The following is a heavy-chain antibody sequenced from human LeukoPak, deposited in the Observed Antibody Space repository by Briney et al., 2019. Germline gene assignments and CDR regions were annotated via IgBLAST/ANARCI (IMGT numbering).Heavy chain of an antibody. D-gene: IGHD3-22*01. CDR2: ISSSGSTI. CDR3: ARNEDYSDSTGYYSTFYLDS. J-gene: IGHJ4*02. V-gene: IGHV3-48*03. Sequence: GGSLRLSCAASGFTFSSYEMNWVRQAPGKGLEWVSYISSSGSTIYYADSVKGRFTISRDNAKNALYLQMKSLRAEDTAVYYCARNEDYSDSTGYYSTFYLDSWGQGTLVTVSS. CDR1: GFTFSSYE.